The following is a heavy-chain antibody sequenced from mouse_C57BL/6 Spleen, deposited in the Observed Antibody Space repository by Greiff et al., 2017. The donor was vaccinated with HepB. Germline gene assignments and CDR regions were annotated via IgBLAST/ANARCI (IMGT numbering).Heavy chain of an antibody. Sequence: QVQLQQPGAELVKPGASVKLSCKASGYTFTSYWMHWVKQRPGQGLEWIGMFHPNSGSTNYNEKFKSKATLTVDKSSSTAYMQLSSLTSEDSAVYYCARPNYYYYDYWGQGTTLTVSS. CDR1: GYTFTSYW. J-gene: IGHJ2*01. D-gene: IGHD1-1*02. CDR3: ARPNYYYYDY. CDR2: FHPNSGST. V-gene: IGHV1-64*01.